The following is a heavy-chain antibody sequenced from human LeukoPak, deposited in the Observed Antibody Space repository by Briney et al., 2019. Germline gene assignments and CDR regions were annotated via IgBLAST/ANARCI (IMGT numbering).Heavy chain of an antibody. J-gene: IGHJ4*02. CDR3: ARGPILEWLSNPFDS. CDR2: IYTTGST. Sequence: PSETLSLTCTVSGGSISSGSYYWSWIRQPAGKALEWIGRIYTTGSTNYNPSLKSRVTISVDTSKNQFSLKLSSVTAADTAVYFCARGPILEWLSNPFDSWGQGTLVTVSS. V-gene: IGHV4-61*02. CDR1: GGSISSGSYY. D-gene: IGHD3-3*01.